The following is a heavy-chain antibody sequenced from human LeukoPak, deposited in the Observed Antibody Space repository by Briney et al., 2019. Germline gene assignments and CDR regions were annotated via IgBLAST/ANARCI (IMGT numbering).Heavy chain of an antibody. CDR3: ARDGVIVYFDY. D-gene: IGHD3-16*02. Sequence: GGSLRLSCAASGFTFSSYGMHWVRQAPGKGLEWVAVIWYDGSNKYYADSVKGRFTISRDNSKNTLYLQMNSLRAEDTAVYYCARDGVIVYFDYWGQGTLVTVSS. J-gene: IGHJ4*02. V-gene: IGHV3-33*01. CDR2: IWYDGSNK. CDR1: GFTFSSYG.